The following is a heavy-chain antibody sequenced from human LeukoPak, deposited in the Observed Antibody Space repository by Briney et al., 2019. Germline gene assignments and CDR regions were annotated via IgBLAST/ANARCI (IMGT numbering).Heavy chain of an antibody. CDR3: ARCSSGWYHQEDFDY. CDR1: GYTFTSYG. Sequence: ASVKVSCEASGYTFTSYGISWVRQAPGQGLEWMGWISAYNGNTNYAQKLQGRVTMTTDTSTSTAYMELRSLRSDDTAVYYCARCSSGWYHQEDFDYWGQGTLVTVSS. CDR2: ISAYNGNT. J-gene: IGHJ4*02. V-gene: IGHV1-18*01. D-gene: IGHD6-19*01.